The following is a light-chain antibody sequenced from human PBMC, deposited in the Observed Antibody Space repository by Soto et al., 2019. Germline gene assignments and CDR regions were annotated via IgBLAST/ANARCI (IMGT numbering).Light chain of an antibody. V-gene: IGKV3D-15*01. Sequence: ERVMTQSPATLSVSPGERATLSCRASQSVSNNLAWYQQKLGQAPRLLIYGASTRATGIPARFSGSGSGTEFSLTITSLQPEDFATYYCQQLFDSPITFGQGTRLEIK. CDR2: GAS. CDR1: QSVSNN. CDR3: QQLFDSPIT. J-gene: IGKJ5*01.